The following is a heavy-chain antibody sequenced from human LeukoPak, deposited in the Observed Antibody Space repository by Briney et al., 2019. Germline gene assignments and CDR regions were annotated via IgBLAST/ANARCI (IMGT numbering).Heavy chain of an antibody. CDR2: INEDGSEK. J-gene: IGHJ5*02. Sequence: PGGSLRLSCAATGFTFRKHWMSWVRQAIGKGLECVAKINEDGSEKHYVDSVKGRFTISRDNSKNTLYLQMNSLRAEDTAVYYCAKDQGRSFSSLSRFDPWGQGTLVTVSS. V-gene: IGHV3-7*03. D-gene: IGHD6-13*01. CDR1: GFTFRKHW. CDR3: AKDQGRSFSSLSRFDP.